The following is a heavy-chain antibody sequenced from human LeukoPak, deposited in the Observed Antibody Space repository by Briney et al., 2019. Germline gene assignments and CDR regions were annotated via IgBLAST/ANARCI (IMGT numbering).Heavy chain of an antibody. Sequence: GGSLRLSCAASGFTFSSYAMSWVRQAPGKGLEWVSAISGSGGSTYYADSVKGRFTISRDNSKNTLYLQMNSLRAEDTAVYYCAAYYDSSGYYPPDYWGQGTLVTVSS. CDR1: GFTFSSYA. J-gene: IGHJ4*02. D-gene: IGHD3-22*01. CDR2: ISGSGGST. V-gene: IGHV3-23*01. CDR3: AAYYDSSGYYPPDY.